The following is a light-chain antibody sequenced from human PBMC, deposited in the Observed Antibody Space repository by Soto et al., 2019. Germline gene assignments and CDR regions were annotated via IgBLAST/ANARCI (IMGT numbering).Light chain of an antibody. V-gene: IGKV3-20*01. CDR1: QSVSSN. Sequence: EVVLTQSPCTLSLSTGERATLSCRASQSVSSNLAWYQQKPGQAPRFLIYAASSRATGIPDRFSGSGSGTDFSLTISRLEAEDFAVYYCQQYGSSPWTFGQGTKVDIK. CDR2: AAS. CDR3: QQYGSSPWT. J-gene: IGKJ1*01.